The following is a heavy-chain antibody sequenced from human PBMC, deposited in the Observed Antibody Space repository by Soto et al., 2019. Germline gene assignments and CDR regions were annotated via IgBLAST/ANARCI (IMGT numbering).Heavy chain of an antibody. CDR2: ISYDGSNK. CDR3: ARDQVKGTMTIL. Sequence: PVGSLRLSFAASGFTFMNYAMHCDRQAPGKGLEWVAVISYDGSNKYYADSVKGRFTISRDNSKNTMYLQMNSLSAEDTAVYHCARDQVKGTMTILWGQGTLVTVSS. CDR1: GFTFMNYA. D-gene: IGHD4-17*01. V-gene: IGHV3-30-3*01. J-gene: IGHJ4*02.